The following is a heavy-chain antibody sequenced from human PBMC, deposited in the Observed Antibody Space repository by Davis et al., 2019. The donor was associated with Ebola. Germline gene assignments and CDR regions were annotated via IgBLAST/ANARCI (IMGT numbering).Heavy chain of an antibody. J-gene: IGHJ4*02. CDR2: INGDGSTT. D-gene: IGHD1-26*01. Sequence: HTGGSLRLSCTDSVITFSSYAMTWVRQAPGKGLEWVSRINGDGSTTNYADSVKGRFTISRDNAKNTLYLQMNSLRAEDTALYYCAKSTVGSFDYFHYWGQGTLVTVSS. CDR3: AKSTVGSFDYFHY. V-gene: IGHV3-74*01. CDR1: VITFSSYA.